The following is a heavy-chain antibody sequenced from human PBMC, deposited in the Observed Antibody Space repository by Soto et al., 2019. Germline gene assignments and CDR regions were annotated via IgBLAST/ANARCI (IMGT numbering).Heavy chain of an antibody. CDR1: GFSLSTGGVG. V-gene: IGHV2-5*02. CDR3: ARKGSGDYALDY. D-gene: IGHD4-17*01. Sequence: QITLKESGPTLVKPTQTLTLTCTLSGFSLSTGGVGVGWIRQSPGKALEWLAVIYWDDVKHYSPSLERTLTITKDTPESEVVLTMTNMDPVDTATYYCARKGSGDYALDYWGQGILVTVSS. J-gene: IGHJ4*02. CDR2: IYWDDVK.